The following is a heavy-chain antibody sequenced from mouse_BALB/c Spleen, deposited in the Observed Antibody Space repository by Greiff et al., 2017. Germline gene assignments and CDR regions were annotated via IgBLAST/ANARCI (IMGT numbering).Heavy chain of an antibody. Sequence: QVQLQQSGAELMKPGASVKISCKATGYTFSSYWIEWVKQRPGHGLEWIGEILPGSGSTNYNEKFKGKATFTADTSSNTAYMQLSSLTSEDSAVYYCARSRGLRLWYFDVWGAGTTVTVSS. CDR2: ILPGSGST. V-gene: IGHV1-9*01. J-gene: IGHJ1*01. CDR3: ARSRGLRLWYFDV. CDR1: GYTFSSYW. D-gene: IGHD2-2*01.